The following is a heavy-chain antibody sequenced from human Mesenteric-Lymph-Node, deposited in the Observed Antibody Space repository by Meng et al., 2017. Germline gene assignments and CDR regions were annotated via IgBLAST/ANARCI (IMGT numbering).Heavy chain of an antibody. CDR3: ARDPGLDR. CDR1: GYTFTASS. CDR2: ISPHSGGT. V-gene: IGHV1-2*06. Sequence: GQLGGGGKGPGASVKVSCKASGYTFTASSLNWVRQAPGQGLEWMGRISPHSGGTDYAQNFQGRVTLTRDTSISTAYMQMSGLTSDDTAVYYCARDPGLDRWGRGTLVTVSS. J-gene: IGHJ5*02.